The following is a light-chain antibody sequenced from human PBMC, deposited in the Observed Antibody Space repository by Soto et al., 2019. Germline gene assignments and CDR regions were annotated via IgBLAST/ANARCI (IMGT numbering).Light chain of an antibody. CDR3: AAWDDSLSGNV. J-gene: IGLJ1*01. CDR1: SSNIGTNT. Sequence: QSVLTQPPSASGTPGQRVTISCSGSSSNIGTNTVNWYQQLPGTAPKLLIYSNNQRPSGVPDRFSGSNSGTSASQAISGLQSEDEADYYCAAWDDSLSGNVFGSGTKVTVL. CDR2: SNN. V-gene: IGLV1-44*01.